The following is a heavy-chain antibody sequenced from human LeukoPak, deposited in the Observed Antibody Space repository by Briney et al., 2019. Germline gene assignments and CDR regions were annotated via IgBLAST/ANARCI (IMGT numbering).Heavy chain of an antibody. Sequence: SETLSLTCTVSGGSISSGGYYWSWIRQRPGKGLEWIGYIYYSGSTYYNPSLKSRVTISVDTSKNQFSLKLSSVTAADTAVYYCARGRAAAGLFDYWGQGTLVTVSS. CDR1: GGSISSGGYY. J-gene: IGHJ4*02. CDR3: ARGRAAAGLFDY. D-gene: IGHD6-13*01. CDR2: IYYSGST. V-gene: IGHV4-31*03.